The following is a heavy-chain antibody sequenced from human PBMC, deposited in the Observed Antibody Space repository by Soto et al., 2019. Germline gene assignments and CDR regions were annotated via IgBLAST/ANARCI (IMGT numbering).Heavy chain of an antibody. CDR1: GGSISSGGYY. V-gene: IGHV4-31*03. J-gene: IGHJ5*02. CDR3: ARNIAARSLVAGWFDP. CDR2: IYYSGST. Sequence: TLSLTCTVSGGSISSGGYYWSWIRQHPGKGLEWIGYIYYSGSTYYNPSLKSRVTISVDTSKNQFSLKLSSVTAADTAVYYCARNIAARSLVAGWFDPWGQGTLVTVSS. D-gene: IGHD6-6*01.